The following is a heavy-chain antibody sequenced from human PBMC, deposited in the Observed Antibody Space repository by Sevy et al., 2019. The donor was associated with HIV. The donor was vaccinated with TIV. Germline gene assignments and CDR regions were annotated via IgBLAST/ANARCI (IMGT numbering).Heavy chain of an antibody. D-gene: IGHD3-10*01. J-gene: IGHJ4*02. CDR2: ITNSGSTI. CDR1: GFTFSSYE. CDR3: ARDRGGYYYGSRSYFDY. Sequence: GGSLRLSCAASGFTFSSYEMNWVRQAPGKGLEWVSYITNSGSTIYYADSVKGRFTISRDNAKNSLYLQMNSLRAEDTAIYYCARDRGGYYYGSRSYFDYWGQGTLVTVSS. V-gene: IGHV3-48*03.